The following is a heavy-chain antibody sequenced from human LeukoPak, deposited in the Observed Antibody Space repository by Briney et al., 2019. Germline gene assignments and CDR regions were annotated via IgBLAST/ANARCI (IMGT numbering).Heavy chain of an antibody. V-gene: IGHV4-34*01. CDR3: ARSLLWFGEFPYYFDY. D-gene: IGHD3-10*01. Sequence: ASETLSLTCAVYGGSFSGYYWSWIRQPPGKGLEWIGEINHSGSTNYNPSLKGRVTISVDTSKNQFSLKLSSVTAADTAVYYCARSLLWFGEFPYYFDYWGQGTLVTVSS. CDR1: GGSFSGYY. CDR2: INHSGST. J-gene: IGHJ4*02.